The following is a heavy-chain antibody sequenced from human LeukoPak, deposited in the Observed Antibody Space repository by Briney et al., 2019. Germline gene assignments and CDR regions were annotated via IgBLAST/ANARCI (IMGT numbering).Heavy chain of an antibody. CDR3: ARDRYDAFDI. CDR2: IYYSGST. J-gene: IGHJ3*02. Sequence: SETLSLTCTVSGGSISSYYWSWIRQPPGKGLEWIGYIYYSGSTNYNPPLKSRVTISVDTSKNQFSLKLSSVTAADTAVYYCARDRYDAFDIWGQGTMVTVSS. D-gene: IGHD1-1*01. V-gene: IGHV4-59*01. CDR1: GGSISSYY.